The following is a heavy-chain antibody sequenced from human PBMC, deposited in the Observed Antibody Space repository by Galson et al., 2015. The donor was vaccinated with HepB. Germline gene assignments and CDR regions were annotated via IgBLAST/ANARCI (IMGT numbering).Heavy chain of an antibody. V-gene: IGHV1-2*02. CDR2: INPNGGST. CDR3: ARDPVASTPLDF. CDR1: GYTFTYYY. J-gene: IGHJ4*02. D-gene: IGHD5-12*01. Sequence: SVKVSCKASGYTFTYYYMHWVRQAPGQGLEWMGWINPNGGSTNYAQKFQGRVTMTRDTSISTDYMKLIRLTSDDTAMYYCARDPVASTPLDFWGQGTLVTVSS.